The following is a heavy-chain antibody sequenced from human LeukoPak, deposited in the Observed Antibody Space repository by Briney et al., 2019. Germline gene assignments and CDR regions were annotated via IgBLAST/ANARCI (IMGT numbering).Heavy chain of an antibody. CDR3: ARDNTYSSGSRFYDRFDY. CDR1: GGSFSGYY. Sequence: PPETLSLTCAVYGGSFSGYYWSWIRQPPGKGLEWIGEINHSGSTNYNPSLKSRVTISVDTSKNQFSLKLSSVTAADTAVYYCARDNTYSSGSRFYDRFDYWGQGTLVTVSS. J-gene: IGHJ4*02. D-gene: IGHD2-15*01. V-gene: IGHV4-34*01. CDR2: INHSGST.